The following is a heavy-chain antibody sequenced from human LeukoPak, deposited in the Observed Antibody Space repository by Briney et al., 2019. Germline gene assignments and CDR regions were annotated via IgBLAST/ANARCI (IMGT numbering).Heavy chain of an antibody. CDR2: ISFSGGSS. V-gene: IGHV3-23*01. Sequence: GSLRLSCSASGFTFTSYAMSWVRQAPGKGLEWVSGISFSGGSSYSADSVKGRFSISRDNSKNTLYLQMNSLRAEDTAVYYCAKDLYSSGWSDPFDIWGQGTMVTVSS. CDR1: GFTFTSYA. J-gene: IGHJ3*02. CDR3: AKDLYSSGWSDPFDI. D-gene: IGHD6-19*01.